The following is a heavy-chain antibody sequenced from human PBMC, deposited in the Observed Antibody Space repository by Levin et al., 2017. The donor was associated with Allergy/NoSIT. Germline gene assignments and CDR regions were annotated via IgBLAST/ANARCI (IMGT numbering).Heavy chain of an antibody. D-gene: IGHD7-27*01. CDR3: ASRPGADPDYFDY. J-gene: IGHJ4*02. Sequence: GGSLRLSCVISGFSLSDYGTSWVRQAPGKGLEWVSSIRGRGDTTYYADSVKGRFTISRDNSKNTLYLQMTNLRAEDTALDDCASRPGADPDYFDYWGQGTLVTVSS. V-gene: IGHV3-23*01. CDR2: IRGRGDTT. CDR1: GFSLSDYG.